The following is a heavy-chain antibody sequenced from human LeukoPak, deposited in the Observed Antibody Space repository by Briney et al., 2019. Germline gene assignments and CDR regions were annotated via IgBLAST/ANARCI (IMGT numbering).Heavy chain of an antibody. CDR3: ARDVSRDVSCYTE. D-gene: IGHD2-2*02. CDR2: ISSSGNYI. V-gene: IGHV3-21*01. CDR1: GFIFSSYS. Sequence: PGGSLRLSCAASGFIFSSYSMNWVRQAPGKGLELVSSISSSGNYIYYADSMKGRFTISRDNAKSSVYLQMNSLRVEDTADYYCARDVSRDVSCYTEWGQGTLVTVSS. J-gene: IGHJ4*02.